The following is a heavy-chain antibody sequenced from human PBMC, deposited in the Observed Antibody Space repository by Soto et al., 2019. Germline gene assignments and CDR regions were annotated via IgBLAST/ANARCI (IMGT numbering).Heavy chain of an antibody. V-gene: IGHV4-39*01. J-gene: IGHJ4*02. Sequence: QLQLQESGPGLVKPSETLSLTCTVSGGSISSNSYFWGWIRQPPGKGLEWIGTIYYSGSTYYNPSLKSRVTISVDTSKNRFSLKLSSVTAADTAVYYCARRSGWYYFDYWGQGTLVTVSS. CDR3: ARRSGWYYFDY. D-gene: IGHD6-19*01. CDR1: GGSISSNSYF. CDR2: IYYSGST.